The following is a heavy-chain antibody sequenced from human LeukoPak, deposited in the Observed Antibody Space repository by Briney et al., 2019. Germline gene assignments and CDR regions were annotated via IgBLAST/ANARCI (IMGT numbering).Heavy chain of an antibody. CDR2: ISYDGGNK. D-gene: IGHD6-13*01. Sequence: GRSLRLSCAASGFTFSSYGMHWVRHAPAKGLEWVAVISYDGGNKYYADSVKGRFTISRDNSKNTLYLQMNDLSSANAAVKYFAKFANQYSSIWSFDYWGQGTLVTVSS. CDR1: GFTFSSYG. CDR3: AKFANQYSSIWSFDY. J-gene: IGHJ4*02. V-gene: IGHV3-30*18.